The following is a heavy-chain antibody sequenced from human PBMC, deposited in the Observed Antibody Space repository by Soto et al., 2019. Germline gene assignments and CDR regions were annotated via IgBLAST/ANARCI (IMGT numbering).Heavy chain of an antibody. V-gene: IGHV1-69*01. J-gene: IGHJ5*02. CDR1: GGTFSSYA. CDR2: IIPIFGTA. CDR3: ARDFPSSSSDP. Sequence: QVQLVQSGAEVKKPGSSVKVSCKASGGTFSSYAITLVRQAPGQGLEWMGGIIPIFGTANYAQKFQGRVTITADESLTTAYMELSSLRSEYTAVYYCARDFPSSSSDPWGQGTLVTVSS.